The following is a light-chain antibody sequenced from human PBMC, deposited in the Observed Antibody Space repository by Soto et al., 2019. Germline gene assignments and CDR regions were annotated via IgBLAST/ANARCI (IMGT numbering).Light chain of an antibody. J-gene: IGKJ1*01. Sequence: NQLTQSPSSLSASVGDRVTITCRASQAISSALAWYQQKPGKPPKLLIYDASTLQSGVPSRFSGTASGTEFTLTISSLQPDDFATYYCQHYNSYSEAFGQGTKVDIK. CDR1: QAISSA. V-gene: IGKV1-13*02. CDR3: QHYNSYSEA. CDR2: DAS.